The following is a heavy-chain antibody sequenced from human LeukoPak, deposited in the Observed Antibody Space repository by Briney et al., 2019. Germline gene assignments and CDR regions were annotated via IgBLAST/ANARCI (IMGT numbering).Heavy chain of an antibody. CDR3: ARARFAGLRYFDWLLEGFDY. Sequence: GASVKVSCKASGYTFTSYYMHWVRQAPGQGLEWMGIINPSGGSTSYAQKFQGRVTMTRDMSTSTAYMELSSLRSEDTAVYYCARARFAGLRYFDWLLEGFDYWGQGTLVTVSS. J-gene: IGHJ4*02. CDR1: GYTFTSYY. V-gene: IGHV1-46*01. CDR2: INPSGGST. D-gene: IGHD3-9*01.